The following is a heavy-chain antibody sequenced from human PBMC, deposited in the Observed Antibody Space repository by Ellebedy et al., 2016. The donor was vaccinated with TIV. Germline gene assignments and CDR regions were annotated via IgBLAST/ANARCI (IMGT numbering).Heavy chain of an antibody. CDR1: GFTFSSSV. CDR3: VREGYTSGRCGAFDA. D-gene: IGHD6-25*01. J-gene: IGHJ3*01. CDR2: ISGIDGIT. V-gene: IGHV3-23*01. Sequence: GESLKISCAASGFTFSSSVMGWVRQAPGKGPEWVSTISGIDGITYYAASVKGRFTISGDKSKNTVHLQMNSLRADDTAVYHCVREGYTSGRCGAFDAWGQGTVVTVSS.